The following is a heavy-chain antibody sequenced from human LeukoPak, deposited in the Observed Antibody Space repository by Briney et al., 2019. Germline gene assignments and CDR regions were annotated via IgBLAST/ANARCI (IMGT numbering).Heavy chain of an antibody. CDR3: ARVVVTAVGYNAFDI. D-gene: IGHD2-21*02. V-gene: IGHV4-59*01. CDR1: GGSISSYY. J-gene: IGHJ3*02. CDR2: IYYSGST. Sequence: SETLSLTCPVSGGSISSYYWSWVRQPPGKGLEWIGYIYYSGSTNYNPSLKSRVTISVDTSKNQFSLKLSSVTAADTAVYYCARVVVTAVGYNAFDIWGQGTMVTVSS.